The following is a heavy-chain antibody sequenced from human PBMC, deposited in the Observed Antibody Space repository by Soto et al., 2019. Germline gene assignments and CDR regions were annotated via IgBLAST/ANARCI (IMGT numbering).Heavy chain of an antibody. D-gene: IGHD1-26*01. Sequence: PSETLSLTCTVSGGSISSYCWSWIRQPPGKGLEWIGYIYYSGSTNYIPSLKSRVTISVDTSKNQFSLKLGSVTAADTAVYYCARRYGGNFDYWGQGTLVTVSS. J-gene: IGHJ4*02. CDR3: ARRYGGNFDY. CDR2: IYYSGST. V-gene: IGHV4-59*01. CDR1: GGSISSYC.